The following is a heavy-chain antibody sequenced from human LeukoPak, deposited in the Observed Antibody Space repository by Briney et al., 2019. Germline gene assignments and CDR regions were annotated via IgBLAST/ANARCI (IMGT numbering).Heavy chain of an antibody. D-gene: IGHD3-3*01. Sequence: SETLSLTCTVSGGSISSYYWSWIRQPPGKGLEWIGYIYYSGSTNYNPSLKSRVTISVDTSKNQFSLKLSSVTAADTAVYYCARVRDFWSGYWEVWFDPWGQGTLVTVSS. CDR1: GGSISSYY. CDR2: IYYSGST. J-gene: IGHJ5*02. V-gene: IGHV4-59*01. CDR3: ARVRDFWSGYWEVWFDP.